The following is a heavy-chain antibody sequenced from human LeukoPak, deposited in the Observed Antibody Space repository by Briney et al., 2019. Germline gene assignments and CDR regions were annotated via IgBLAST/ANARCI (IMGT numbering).Heavy chain of an antibody. J-gene: IGHJ4*02. CDR2: ISSSSSYI. V-gene: IGHV3-21*01. D-gene: IGHD3-3*01. CDR1: GFTFSSYS. CDR3: ARADYDFWSGYCDY. Sequence: GGSLRLSCAASGFTFSSYSMNWVRQAPGKGLEWVSSISSSSSYIYYADSVKGRFTISRDNAKNSLYLQMNSLRAEDTAVYYCARADYDFWSGYCDYWGQGTLVTVSS.